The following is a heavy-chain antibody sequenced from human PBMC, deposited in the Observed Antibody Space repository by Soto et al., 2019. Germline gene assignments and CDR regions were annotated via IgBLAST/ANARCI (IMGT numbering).Heavy chain of an antibody. CDR3: ARGATGTRDFDF. CDR1: GGSFSTYY. V-gene: IGHV4-34*01. CDR2: INHSGST. Sequence: QVQVQQWGAGLLKPSETLSLTCAVYGGSFSTYYWSWIRQPPGKGLEWIGEINHSGSTNYNPSLKSRVTISVDTSKNQLSLKVSSVTAADTAVYYCARGATGTRDFDFWGQGTLVTVSS. J-gene: IGHJ4*02. D-gene: IGHD1-1*01.